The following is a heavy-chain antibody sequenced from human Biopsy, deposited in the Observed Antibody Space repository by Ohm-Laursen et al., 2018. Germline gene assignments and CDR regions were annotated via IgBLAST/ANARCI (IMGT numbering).Heavy chain of an antibody. D-gene: IGHD3-3*01. CDR1: GYTFTSYA. CDR3: ARDRWPHVTLLGLVVFDF. Sequence: SSVKVSCKASGYTFTSYAISWVRQAPGQGLEWMGWISPYNGDTDYAQKLQGRVTMTTDTSTSTAYMDLRSLRSDDTAVYYCARDRWPHVTLLGLVVFDFWGQGTLVIVSS. J-gene: IGHJ4*02. V-gene: IGHV1-18*01. CDR2: ISPYNGDT.